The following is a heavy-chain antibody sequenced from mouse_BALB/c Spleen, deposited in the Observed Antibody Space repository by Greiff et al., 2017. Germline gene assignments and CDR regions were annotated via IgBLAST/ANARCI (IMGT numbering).Heavy chain of an antibody. CDR2: IWSGGST. Sequence: QVHVKQSGPGLVQPSQSLSITCTVSGFSLTSYGVHWVRQSPGKGLEWLGVIWSGGSTDYNAAFISRLSISKDNSKSQVFFKMNSLQANDTAIYYCARSMVTNWYYFDYWGQGTTLTVSS. J-gene: IGHJ2*01. D-gene: IGHD2-10*02. V-gene: IGHV2-2*02. CDR1: GFSLTSYG. CDR3: ARSMVTNWYYFDY.